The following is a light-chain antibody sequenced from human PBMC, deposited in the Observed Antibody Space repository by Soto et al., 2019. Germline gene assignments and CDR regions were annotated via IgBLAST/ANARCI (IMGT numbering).Light chain of an antibody. J-gene: IGKJ1*01. CDR1: QSISGW. V-gene: IGKV1-5*03. CDR3: QQYNNYGSWT. CDR2: KAS. Sequence: DMQVTQSPSTLSASVGDRVTITCRASQSISGWLAWYQQKPGKAPNLLIYKASTLESGVPSRFSGSGSGTEFTLTISSRQPDDFATYYCQQYNNYGSWTFGQGNKVEIK.